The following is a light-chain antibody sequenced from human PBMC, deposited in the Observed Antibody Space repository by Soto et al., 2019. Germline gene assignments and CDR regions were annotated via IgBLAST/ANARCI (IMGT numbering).Light chain of an antibody. CDR2: EVS. Sequence: SALTQPPSASGSPGQSVTISCTGTSSDVGGYNYVSWYQQHPGKAPKLMIYEVSERPSGVPDRFSGSKSSNTSSLSVSGLQAEDEADYYCSSYAGSNNFVFGTGTKVTV. J-gene: IGLJ1*01. CDR3: SSYAGSNNFV. V-gene: IGLV2-8*01. CDR1: SSDVGGYNY.